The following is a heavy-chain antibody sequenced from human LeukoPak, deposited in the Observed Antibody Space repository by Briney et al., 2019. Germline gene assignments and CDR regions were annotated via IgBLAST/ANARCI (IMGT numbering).Heavy chain of an antibody. J-gene: IGHJ4*02. CDR3: ATAGGLSQSAAAGTWDDY. CDR2: FDPEDGET. CDR1: GYTLTELS. D-gene: IGHD6-13*01. Sequence: ASVKVSCKVSGYTLTELSMHWVRQAPGKGLEWMGGFDPEDGETIYAQKFQGRVTMTEDTSTDTAYMELSSLRSEDTAVYYCATAGGLSQSAAAGTWDDYWGQGTLVTVSS. V-gene: IGHV1-24*01.